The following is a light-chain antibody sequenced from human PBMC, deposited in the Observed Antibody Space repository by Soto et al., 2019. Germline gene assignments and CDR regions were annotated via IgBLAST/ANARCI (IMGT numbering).Light chain of an antibody. CDR1: QTIMTY. J-gene: IGKJ1*01. CDR2: TAS. CDR3: QQSYSASRT. V-gene: IGKV1-39*01. Sequence: DIQMTQSPSSLSASIGDRVTLTCRASQTIMTYLNWYQQKPGEAPKLLIYTASTLQTGVPSRFSGTGSGTDFTLTISGLQHEDFATYYCQQSYSASRTIRQGTKVNIK.